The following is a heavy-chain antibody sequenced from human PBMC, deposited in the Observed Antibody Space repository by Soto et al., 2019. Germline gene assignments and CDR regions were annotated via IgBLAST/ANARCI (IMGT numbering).Heavy chain of an antibody. J-gene: IGHJ4*02. CDR1: GNTFTYRY. D-gene: IGHD1-26*01. Sequence: QMQLVQSGAEEKKTGSSVSVSCKALGNTFTYRYLHWVRQAPGQALECMGWITPFSGDVHYAQKFQERVTITRDRSINTAYMQMSSLRSEDTAMYFCAGGGAGSGPFTWELPDHWGQGTLVTVSS. CDR2: ITPFSGDV. CDR3: AGGGAGSGPFTWELPDH. V-gene: IGHV1-45*02.